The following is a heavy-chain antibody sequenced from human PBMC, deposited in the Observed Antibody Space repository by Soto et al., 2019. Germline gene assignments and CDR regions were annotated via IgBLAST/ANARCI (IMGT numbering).Heavy chain of an antibody. CDR2: IYYSGST. Sequence: PSETLSLTCTVSGGSISSSSYYWGWIRQPPGKGLEWIGSIYYSGSTYYNPSLKSRVTISVDTSKNQFSLKLSSVTAADTAVYYCARQGSTRYSYYSYGMDVWGQGTTVTVSS. J-gene: IGHJ6*02. D-gene: IGHD3-3*01. CDR3: ARQGSTRYSYYSYGMDV. V-gene: IGHV4-39*01. CDR1: GGSISSSSYY.